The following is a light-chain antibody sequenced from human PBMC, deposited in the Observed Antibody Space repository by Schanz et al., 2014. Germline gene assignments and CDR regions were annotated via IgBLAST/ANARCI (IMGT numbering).Light chain of an antibody. CDR2: DVS. Sequence: QSALTQPRSVSGSPGQSVTISCTGTNSDVGGYNYVCWYRQHPGKAPKLMIYDVSKRPSGVPDRFSGSKSGNTASLTISGLQAEDEADYSCCSYAGSTWVFGGGTKLTVL. CDR3: CSYAGSTWV. CDR1: NSDVGGYNY. J-gene: IGLJ3*02. V-gene: IGLV2-11*01.